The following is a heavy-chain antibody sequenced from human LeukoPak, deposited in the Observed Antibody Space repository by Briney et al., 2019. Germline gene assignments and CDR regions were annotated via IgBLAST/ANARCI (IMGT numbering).Heavy chain of an antibody. CDR3: ASIVNYKIKDILTGYYEN. CDR2: TYSSGGT. D-gene: IGHD3-9*01. Sequence: TGGSLRLSCAVSGFSVSNNYMNWVRQAPGKGLEWVSLTYSSGGTSYADSVKGRFTISRDSSKNTLFLQMNSLRVEDTAVYYCASIVNYKIKDILTGYYENWGQGTLFTVSS. V-gene: IGHV3-53*01. CDR1: GFSVSNNY. J-gene: IGHJ4*02.